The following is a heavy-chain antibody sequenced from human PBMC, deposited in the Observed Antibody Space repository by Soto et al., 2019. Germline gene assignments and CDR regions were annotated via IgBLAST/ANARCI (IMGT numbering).Heavy chain of an antibody. CDR3: AKSLSTAVNYGLDV. CDR1: GFTFSDNA. V-gene: IGHV3-23*01. J-gene: IGHJ6*02. Sequence: DVQLLESGGGLVQPGGSLRLSCEASGFTFSDNAMTWVRQAPGKGLEWVSSISDDGDSTYYADSVKGRFTISRVNSKNTLFLQMCSLVAEDTAVYYCAKSLSTAVNYGLDVWGQGTSVTVSS. CDR2: ISDDGDST. D-gene: IGHD2-2*01.